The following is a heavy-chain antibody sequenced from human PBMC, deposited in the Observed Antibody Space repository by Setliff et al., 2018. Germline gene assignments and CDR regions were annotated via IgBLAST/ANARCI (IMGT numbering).Heavy chain of an antibody. Sequence: ASVKVSCKASGYTFTSYGISWVRQAPGQGLEWMGWISAYNGNTNYAQKLQGRVTMTTDTSTNTAYMEVRSLGSDDTAMYYCSRAVGYCSGGSCYKGDDYWGQGTLVTVPQ. D-gene: IGHD2-15*01. V-gene: IGHV1-18*01. CDR3: SRAVGYCSGGSCYKGDDY. CDR1: GYTFTSYG. CDR2: ISAYNGNT. J-gene: IGHJ4*02.